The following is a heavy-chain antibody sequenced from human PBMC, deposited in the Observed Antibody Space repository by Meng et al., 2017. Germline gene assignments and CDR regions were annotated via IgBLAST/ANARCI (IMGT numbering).Heavy chain of an antibody. V-gene: IGHV1-46*01. Sequence: ASVKVSCKASGYTFTGYYMHWVRQAPGQGLEWMGIINPSGGSTSYAQKFQGRVTMTRDTSTSTVYMELSSLRSEDTAVYYCAREIGGKFKAVAGIDYWGQGTLVTVSS. CDR2: INPSGGST. D-gene: IGHD6-19*01. CDR3: AREIGGKFKAVAGIDY. J-gene: IGHJ4*02. CDR1: GYTFTGYY.